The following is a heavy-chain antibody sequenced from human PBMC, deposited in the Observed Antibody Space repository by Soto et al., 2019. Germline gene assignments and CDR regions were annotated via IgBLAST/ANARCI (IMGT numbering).Heavy chain of an antibody. D-gene: IGHD4-17*01. V-gene: IGHV3-23*01. CDR3: AMSTSGYGGNAY. CDR2: ISGSGGYT. Sequence: EVQLLESGGVLVQPGGSLRLSCAASGFTFSNYALSWVRQAPGKGLEWVSAISGSGGYTYYADSVKGRFTISRDNFKNTLYLQMSSLRAGGTAGYWCAMSTSGYGGNAYWGQGTLVTVSS. CDR1: GFTFSNYA. J-gene: IGHJ4*02.